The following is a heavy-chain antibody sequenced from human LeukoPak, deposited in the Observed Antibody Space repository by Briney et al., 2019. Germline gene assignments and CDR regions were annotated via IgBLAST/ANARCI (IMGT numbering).Heavy chain of an antibody. J-gene: IGHJ4*02. Sequence: PGGSLRLSCEAAGFTFSSYVMHWVRQAPGKGLEWVALISYDGNNKYYADSVKGRFTISRDNSKNTLYLQMNSLRAEDTAVYYCARDPNSAYDPSRQLFDYWAREPWSPSPQ. V-gene: IGHV3-30-3*01. CDR2: ISYDGNNK. CDR3: ARDPNSAYDPSRQLFDY. CDR1: GFTFSSYV. D-gene: IGHD5-12*01.